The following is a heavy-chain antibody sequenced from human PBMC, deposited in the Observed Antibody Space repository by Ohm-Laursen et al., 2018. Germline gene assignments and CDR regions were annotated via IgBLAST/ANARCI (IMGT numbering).Heavy chain of an antibody. CDR2: IGGDDRT. CDR3: ASRRIITMDRGAFNV. Sequence: SLRLSCSASGSSFSSYAVTWVRQAPGKGLEWVSAIGGDDRTHYADSVKGRFTISKDKSKNMLYLQMNSLRAEDTAVYHCASRRIITMDRGAFNVWGQGTMVTVSS. V-gene: IGHV3-23*01. D-gene: IGHD3-10*01. J-gene: IGHJ3*01. CDR1: GSSFSSYA.